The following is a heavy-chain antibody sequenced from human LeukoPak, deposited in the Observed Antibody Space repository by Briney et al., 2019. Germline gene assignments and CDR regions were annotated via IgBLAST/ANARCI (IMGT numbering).Heavy chain of an antibody. CDR3: AGGPITIFGVVTTGEDY. CDR1: GFTFSDYY. CDR2: ISSSGSTI. Sequence: GGSLRLSCAASGFTFSDYYMSWIRQAPGKGLEWVSYISSSGSTIYYADSAKGRFTISRDNAKNSLYLQMNSLRAEDTAVYYCAGGPITIFGVVTTGEDYWGQGTLVTVSS. J-gene: IGHJ4*02. V-gene: IGHV3-11*01. D-gene: IGHD3-3*01.